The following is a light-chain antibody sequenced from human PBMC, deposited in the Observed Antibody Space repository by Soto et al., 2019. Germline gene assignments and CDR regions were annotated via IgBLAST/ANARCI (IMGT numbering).Light chain of an antibody. J-gene: IGLJ1*01. CDR2: DVS. V-gene: IGLV2-8*01. Sequence: QSALTQPPSASGSPGQSVTISCTGTSSNVGGYNYVSWYQQHPDKAPKLMIYDVSKRPSGVPDRFSGSKSGNTASLTVSGLQPEDEADYYCSSYAGSNNLRVFGTGTKVTVL. CDR1: SSNVGGYNY. CDR3: SSYAGSNNLRV.